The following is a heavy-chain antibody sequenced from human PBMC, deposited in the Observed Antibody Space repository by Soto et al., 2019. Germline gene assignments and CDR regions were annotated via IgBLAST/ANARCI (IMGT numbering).Heavy chain of an antibody. V-gene: IGHV4-39*01. Sequence: SETLSLTCTVSGGSISSSSYYWGWIRQPPGKGLEWIGSIYYSGSTYYNPSLKSRVTISVDTSKNQFSLKLSSVTAADTAVYYCASRTFISYDSSGYYYYRGQGTLVTVSS. J-gene: IGHJ4*02. D-gene: IGHD3-22*01. CDR3: ASRTFISYDSSGYYYY. CDR1: GGSISSSSYY. CDR2: IYYSGST.